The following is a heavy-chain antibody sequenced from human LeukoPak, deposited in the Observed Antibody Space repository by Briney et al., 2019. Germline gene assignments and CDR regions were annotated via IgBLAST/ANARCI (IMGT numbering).Heavy chain of an antibody. D-gene: IGHD2-15*01. CDR3: ARARRVARDAFDI. CDR2: ISSSGSTI. Sequence: GGSLRLSCAASGFTFSDYYMSWIRQAPGKGLEWVSYISSSGSTIYYADSVKGRFTISRDNAKNSLYLQMNSLRAEDTAVYYCARARRVARDAFDIWGQGTVVTVSS. J-gene: IGHJ3*02. V-gene: IGHV3-11*01. CDR1: GFTFSDYY.